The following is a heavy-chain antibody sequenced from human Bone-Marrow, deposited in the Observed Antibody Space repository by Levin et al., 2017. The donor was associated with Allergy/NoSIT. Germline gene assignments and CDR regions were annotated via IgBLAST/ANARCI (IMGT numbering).Heavy chain of an antibody. Sequence: GGSLRLSCAASGFTFSTYSMNWVRQAPGKGLEWVSYISSTNKTIYYADSVKGRFTISRDNGKNSLYLQMNNLRVEDTAVYYCARRAGLKPGSAGIYYLDSWGQGTLVTVSS. CDR2: ISSTNKTI. CDR3: ARRAGLKPGSAGIYYLDS. J-gene: IGHJ4*02. D-gene: IGHD1-26*01. CDR1: GFTFSTYS. V-gene: IGHV3-48*01.